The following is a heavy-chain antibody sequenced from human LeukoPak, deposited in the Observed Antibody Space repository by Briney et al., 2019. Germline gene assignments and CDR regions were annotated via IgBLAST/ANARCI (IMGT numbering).Heavy chain of an antibody. CDR2: IYSGGST. V-gene: IGHV3-66*02. CDR1: GFTVSSNY. CDR3: ARFILGGYSYGDDAFDI. D-gene: IGHD5-18*01. J-gene: IGHJ3*02. Sequence: GGSLRLSCAASGFTVSSNYMSWVRQAPGKGLEWVSVIYSGGSTYYADSVKGRLTISRDNSKNTLYLQMNSLRAEDTAVYYCARFILGGYSYGDDAFDIWGQGTMVTVSS.